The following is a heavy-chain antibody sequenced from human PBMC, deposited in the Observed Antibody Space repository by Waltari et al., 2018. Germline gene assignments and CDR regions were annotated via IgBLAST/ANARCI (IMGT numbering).Heavy chain of an antibody. CDR3: MTLPIFGLVIKNY. Sequence: EVHLTQSGAEVKNPGATVKLSCTASGYRFTDQFLHWVRQAPGKGPEWIGRFDPEDGETTLAEKFEGRVTITADTSTDTAYMDLSRLRSEDTALYYCMTLPIFGLVIKNYWGQGTLVTVSS. V-gene: IGHV1-69-2*01. CDR2: FDPEDGET. CDR1: GYRFTDQF. D-gene: IGHD3-3*01. J-gene: IGHJ1*01.